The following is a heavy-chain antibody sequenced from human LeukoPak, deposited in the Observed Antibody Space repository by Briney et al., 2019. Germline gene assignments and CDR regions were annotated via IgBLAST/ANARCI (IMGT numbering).Heavy chain of an antibody. CDR2: SIPIFGTA. D-gene: IGHD3-10*01. J-gene: IGHJ4*02. CDR3: ARYKADYYGSGSYYGY. V-gene: IGHV1-69*13. CDR1: GGTFSSYA. Sequence: SVKVSCKASGGTFSSYAISWVRQAPGQGLEWRGGSIPIFGTANYAQKFQGRVTITADESTSTAYMELSSLRSEDTAVYYCARYKADYYGSGSYYGYWGQGTLVTVSS.